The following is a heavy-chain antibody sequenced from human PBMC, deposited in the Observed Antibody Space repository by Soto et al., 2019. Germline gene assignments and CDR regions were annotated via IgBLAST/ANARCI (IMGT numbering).Heavy chain of an antibody. CDR3: AKDLTYYYDSSGYYPVPSYYYGMDV. V-gene: IGHV3-7*03. D-gene: IGHD3-22*01. Sequence: GGSLRLSCAASGFTFSSYWMSWVRQAPGKGLEWVANIKQDGSEKYYVDSVKGRFTISRDNAKNSLYLQMNSLRAEDTAVYYCAKDLTYYYDSSGYYPVPSYYYGMDVWGQGTTVTVSS. J-gene: IGHJ6*02. CDR1: GFTFSSYW. CDR2: IKQDGSEK.